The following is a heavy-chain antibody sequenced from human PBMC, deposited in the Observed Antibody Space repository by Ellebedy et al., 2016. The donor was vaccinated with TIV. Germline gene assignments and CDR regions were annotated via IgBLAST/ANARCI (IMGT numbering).Heavy chain of an antibody. J-gene: IGHJ4*02. Sequence: PGGFLRLSCAASGFTFGNAWMGWVRQAPGQGLKWVSTSSHTGSRTYYTDSVEGRFTISRDNSKRTVDLQLNSLRAEDTAFYFCAKDRTPVDGYWVFDNWGQGTLVSVSS. CDR2: SSHTGSRT. D-gene: IGHD5-18*01. CDR1: GFTFGNAW. V-gene: IGHV3-23*01. CDR3: AKDRTPVDGYWVFDN.